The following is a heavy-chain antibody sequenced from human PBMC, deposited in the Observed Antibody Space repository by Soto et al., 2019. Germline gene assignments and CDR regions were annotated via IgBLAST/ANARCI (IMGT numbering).Heavy chain of an antibody. J-gene: IGHJ4*02. CDR2: ISSSGSTI. D-gene: IGHD2-2*01. V-gene: IGHV3-11*01. Sequence: GGSLRLSCAASGFTFSDDYMSWIRQAPGKGLEWVSYISSSGSTIYYADSVKGRFTISRDNAKNSLYLQMNSLRAEDTAVYYCASSLVLGYCSSTSCYADYWGQGTLVTVSS. CDR3: ASSLVLGYCSSTSCYADY. CDR1: GFTFSDDY.